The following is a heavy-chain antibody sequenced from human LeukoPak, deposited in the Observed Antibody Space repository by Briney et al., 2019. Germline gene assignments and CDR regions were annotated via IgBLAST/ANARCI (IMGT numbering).Heavy chain of an antibody. CDR2: IYSGGST. D-gene: IGHD4-23*01. Sequence: GGSLRLSCAASGFTVSSNYMSWVRQAPGKGLEWVSVIYSGGSTYYADSVKGRFTISRDNSKDTLYLQMNSLRAEDTAVYYCATLPTVVPDYWGQGTLVTVSS. J-gene: IGHJ4*02. V-gene: IGHV3-53*01. CDR3: ATLPTVVPDY. CDR1: GFTVSSNY.